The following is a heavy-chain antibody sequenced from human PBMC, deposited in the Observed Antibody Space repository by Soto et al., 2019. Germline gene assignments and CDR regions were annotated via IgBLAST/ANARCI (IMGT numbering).Heavy chain of an antibody. D-gene: IGHD3-16*01. V-gene: IGHV1-3*01. Sequence: GASVKVSCKASGYTFTSYAMHWVRQAPGQRLEWMGWINAGNGNTKYSQKFQGRVTITRDTSASTAYMELSSLRSEDTAVYYCARDYVVSTMSVWESIPSWFDPWGQGTLVTVSS. CDR2: INAGNGNT. CDR3: ARDYVVSTMSVWESIPSWFDP. J-gene: IGHJ5*02. CDR1: GYTFTSYA.